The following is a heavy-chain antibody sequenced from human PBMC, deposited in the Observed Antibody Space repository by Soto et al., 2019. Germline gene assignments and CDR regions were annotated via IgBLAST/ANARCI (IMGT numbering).Heavy chain of an antibody. V-gene: IGHV1-3*01. CDR1: GYTFTSYA. CDR3: ARDYSGHDAFDI. D-gene: IGHD1-26*01. Sequence: ASVKVSCKASGYTFTSYAMHWVRQAPGQRLEWVGWINAGNGNTKYSQKFQGRVTITRDTSASTAYMELSSLRSEDTAVYYCARDYSGHDAFDIWGQGTMVTVSS. J-gene: IGHJ3*02. CDR2: INAGNGNT.